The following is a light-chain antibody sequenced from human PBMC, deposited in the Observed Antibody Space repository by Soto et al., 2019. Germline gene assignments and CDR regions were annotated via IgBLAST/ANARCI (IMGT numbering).Light chain of an antibody. CDR2: GAS. Sequence: EIVLTQSPSTLSLSPGERATLSCRASQSVGSTLAWYQHKPGQSPRLLIYGASIRAIGIPDRFSGSGSGTDFTLTITRVGFEDFALYYCQQFGGSYTFGQGTKLEMK. J-gene: IGKJ2*01. CDR3: QQFGGSYT. V-gene: IGKV3-20*01. CDR1: QSVGST.